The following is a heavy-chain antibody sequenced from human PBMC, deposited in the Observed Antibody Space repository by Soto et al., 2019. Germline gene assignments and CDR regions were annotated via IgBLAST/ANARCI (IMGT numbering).Heavy chain of an antibody. J-gene: IGHJ4*02. CDR1: GFTFSDYY. CDR3: VRNRIADGTGSNFDY. D-gene: IGHD6-13*01. Sequence: PGGSLRLSCEASGFTFSDYYISWIRQAPGKGLEWLSYISGSNDYIKYADSVKGRFTISRDNAKKSLFLQMNNLRVDDTAVYYCVRNRIADGTGSNFDYWGQGNLVTVSS. V-gene: IGHV3-11*06. CDR2: ISGSNDYI.